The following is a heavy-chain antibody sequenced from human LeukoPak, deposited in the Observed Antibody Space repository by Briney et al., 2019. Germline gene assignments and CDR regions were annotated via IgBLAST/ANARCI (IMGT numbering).Heavy chain of an antibody. V-gene: IGHV3-7*04. CDR2: IKPDGSEK. D-gene: IGHD6-19*01. CDR1: GFTFSSYW. Sequence: GGALRLSCAASGFTFSSYWMTWVRQAPGKGLEWVANIKPDGSEKYYVDSLKGRFTISRDNAENSLYLQMNSLRAEDTAVYYCARAAVAGPGDVWGQGTTVTASS. CDR3: ARAAVAGPGDV. J-gene: IGHJ6*02.